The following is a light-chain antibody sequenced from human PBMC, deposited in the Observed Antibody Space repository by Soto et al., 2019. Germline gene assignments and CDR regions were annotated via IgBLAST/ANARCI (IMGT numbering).Light chain of an antibody. V-gene: IGKV3-20*01. Sequence: EIVLTQSPGTLSLSPGERATLSCRASQSVSSAYLAWYQHKPGQPPTLLIYAASSRVTGIPDRFSGSGSGTDFTLTSSRLEPEDFAVYYCQQYVSSSTWTFGQGTKVEIK. CDR2: AAS. J-gene: IGKJ1*01. CDR3: QQYVSSSTWT. CDR1: QSVSSAY.